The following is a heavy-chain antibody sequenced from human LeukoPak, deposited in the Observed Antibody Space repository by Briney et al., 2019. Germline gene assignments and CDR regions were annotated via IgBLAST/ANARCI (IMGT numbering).Heavy chain of an antibody. D-gene: IGHD3-22*01. CDR1: GGSISSSSYY. V-gene: IGHV4-39*01. CDR3: ARQERGYDGSGHRAFDI. Sequence: SETLSLTCTVSGGSISSSSYYWGWIRQSPGKGLEWIGSVYYSGSTYYNPSLKSRVTLSVDTSKNQFSLKLRSVTAADTAVYYCARQERGYDGSGHRAFDIWGQGTMVTISS. CDR2: VYYSGST. J-gene: IGHJ3*02.